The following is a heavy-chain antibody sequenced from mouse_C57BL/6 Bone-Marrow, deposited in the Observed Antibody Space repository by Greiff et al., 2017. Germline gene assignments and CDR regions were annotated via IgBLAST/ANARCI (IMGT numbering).Heavy chain of an antibody. J-gene: IGHJ1*03. Sequence: EVQLQQSGAELVRPGASVKLSCTASGFNIKDAYMHWVKQRPEQGLEWIGWIDPENGDTEYASKFQGKATITADTSSNTAYLQLSSLTSEDTAVYYCTTEVWYFDVWGTGTTVTVSS. CDR1: GFNIKDAY. CDR3: TTEVWYFDV. V-gene: IGHV14-4*01. CDR2: IDPENGDT.